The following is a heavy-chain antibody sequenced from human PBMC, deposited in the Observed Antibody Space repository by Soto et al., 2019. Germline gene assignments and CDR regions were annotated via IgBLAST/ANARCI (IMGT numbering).Heavy chain of an antibody. J-gene: IGHJ6*03. CDR3: ARGLHFWSYYYMDV. V-gene: IGHV3-7*01. Sequence: GGSLRLSCAASGFTFSSYWMSWVRQAPGKGLEWVANIKQDGSEKYYVDSVKGRFTISRDNAKNSLYLQMNSLRAEDTAVYYCARGLHFWSYYYMDVWGKGTTVTVSS. CDR1: GFTFSSYW. CDR2: IKQDGSEK. D-gene: IGHD3-3*02.